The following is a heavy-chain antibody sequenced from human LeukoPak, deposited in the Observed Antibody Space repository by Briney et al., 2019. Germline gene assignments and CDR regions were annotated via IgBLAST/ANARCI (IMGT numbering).Heavy chain of an antibody. Sequence: GGSLRLSCAASGFTFSKSWMSWLRQTPEKGLEWVANIKEDRSAKYYVDSVKGRFTISRDNAKSSLYLQMNSLRAEDTAVYYCAKDDEGYYWGQGILVTVSS. J-gene: IGHJ4*02. D-gene: IGHD3-3*01. CDR3: AKDDEGYY. CDR2: IKEDRSAK. CDR1: GFTFSKSW. V-gene: IGHV3-7*04.